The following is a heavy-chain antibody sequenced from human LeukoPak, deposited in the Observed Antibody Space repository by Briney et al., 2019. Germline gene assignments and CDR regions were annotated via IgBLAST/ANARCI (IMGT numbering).Heavy chain of an antibody. Sequence: GGSLRLSCAASGFTFNNYWMNWVRQAPGKGLEWVSYISSSGSTIYYADSVKGRFTISRDNAKNSLYLQMNSLRAEDTAVYYCARDRMDYEADYWGQGTLVTVSS. CDR1: GFTFNNYW. CDR2: ISSSGSTI. J-gene: IGHJ4*02. V-gene: IGHV3-48*04. D-gene: IGHD4-17*01. CDR3: ARDRMDYEADY.